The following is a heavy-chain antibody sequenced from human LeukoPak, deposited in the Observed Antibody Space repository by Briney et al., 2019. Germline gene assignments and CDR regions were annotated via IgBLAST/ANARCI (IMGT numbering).Heavy chain of an antibody. Sequence: GGSLRLSCAASGFTFNTYAMTWIRQAPGKGLEWVSAISDSGGRTYYADSVKGRFTISRDNSKNTLYLQMNSLRAEDTAMYYCARNILFAFDIWGQGTMVTVSS. CDR2: ISDSGGRT. V-gene: IGHV3-23*01. J-gene: IGHJ3*02. CDR1: GFTFNTYA. CDR3: ARNILFAFDI.